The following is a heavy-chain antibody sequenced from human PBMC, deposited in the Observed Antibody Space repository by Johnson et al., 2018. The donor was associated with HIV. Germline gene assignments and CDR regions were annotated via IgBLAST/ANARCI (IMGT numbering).Heavy chain of an antibody. J-gene: IGHJ3*02. V-gene: IGHV3-11*04. D-gene: IGHD2/OR15-2a*01. Sequence: VQLVESGGGLVKPGGSLRLSCATSGFTFRDYYMTWIQPAPGKGLEWVSYISSRSGITIYYADSVRGRFTISRDNAKHSLYLQMNSLRAEDTAVYYCARDRALSHPGGAFDIWGRGTVVTVSS. CDR2: ISSRSGITI. CDR1: GFTFRDYY. CDR3: ARDRALSHPGGAFDI.